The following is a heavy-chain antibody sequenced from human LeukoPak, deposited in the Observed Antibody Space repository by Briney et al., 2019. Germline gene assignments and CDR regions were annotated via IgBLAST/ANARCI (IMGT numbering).Heavy chain of an antibody. CDR1: GGSISSGDYY. D-gene: IGHD3-22*01. CDR2: IYYSGST. J-gene: IGHJ4*02. V-gene: IGHV4-30-4*01. CDR3: ARDGGGYYDSSGYYVGYFDY. Sequence: SETLSLTCTVSGGSISSGDYYWSWIRQPPGKGLEWIGYIYYSGSTYYNPSLKSRVTISVDMSKNQFSLKLSSVTAADTAVYYCARDGGGYYDSSGYYVGYFDYWGQGTLVTVSS.